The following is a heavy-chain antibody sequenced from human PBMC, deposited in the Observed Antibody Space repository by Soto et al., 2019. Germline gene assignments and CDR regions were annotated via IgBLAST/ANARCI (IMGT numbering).Heavy chain of an antibody. CDR1: GGSISSYY. Sequence: SETLSLTCTVSGGSISSYYWSWIRQPPGKGLEWIGYIYYSGSTNYNPSLKSRVTISVDTSKNQFSLKLSSVTAADTAVYYCARLSTVTPRYYYYMAVWGKGTTVTVSS. CDR3: ARLSTVTPRYYYYMAV. CDR2: IYYSGST. V-gene: IGHV4-59*08. J-gene: IGHJ6*03. D-gene: IGHD4-17*01.